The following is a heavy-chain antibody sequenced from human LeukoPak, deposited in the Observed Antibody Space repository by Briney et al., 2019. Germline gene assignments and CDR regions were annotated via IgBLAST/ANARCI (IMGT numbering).Heavy chain of an antibody. CDR3: ARDLMVQGIIHYYYYMDV. J-gene: IGHJ6*03. CDR2: INPNSGGT. D-gene: IGHD3-10*01. V-gene: IGHV1-2*02. Sequence: ASVKVSCKASGYVFTGYYIHWVRQAPGQGLERMGWINPNSGGTNYAQKFQGRVTMTRDTSISTAYMELSRLRSDDTAVYYCARDLMVQGIIHYYYYMDVWGKGTTVTISS. CDR1: GYVFTGYY.